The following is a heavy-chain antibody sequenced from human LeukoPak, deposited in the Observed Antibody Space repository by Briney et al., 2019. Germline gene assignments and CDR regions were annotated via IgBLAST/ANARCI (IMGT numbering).Heavy chain of an antibody. Sequence: GSLRLPCSASAFTLSSYWKPWVRQVPGKGLVWVSHINSDGSTTGYVDSVKGRFTISRDNSKDTLYLQMNSLRGEDTAVYYCASSGRGHYYFDYWGQGALVTVSS. CDR2: INSDGSTT. D-gene: IGHD3-10*01. CDR1: AFTLSSYW. CDR3: ASSGRGHYYFDY. J-gene: IGHJ4*02. V-gene: IGHV3-74*01.